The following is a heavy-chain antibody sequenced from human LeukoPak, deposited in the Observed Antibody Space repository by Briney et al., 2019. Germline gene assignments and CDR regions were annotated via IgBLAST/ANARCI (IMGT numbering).Heavy chain of an antibody. CDR3: AKDRRDYGDYGADY. Sequence: GGSLRLSCETSGFTFSSFGMLWFRQAPSKGMEWVAFIRHHGWNESYADSVKGRFTISRDNSKHTLYLQMNSLRVEDTAVYSCAKDRRDYGDYGADYWGQGTLVTVSS. CDR2: IRHHGWNE. V-gene: IGHV3-30*02. J-gene: IGHJ4*02. CDR1: GFTFSSFG. D-gene: IGHD4-17*01.